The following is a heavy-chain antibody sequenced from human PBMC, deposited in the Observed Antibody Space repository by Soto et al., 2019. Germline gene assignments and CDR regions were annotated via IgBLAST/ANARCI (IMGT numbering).Heavy chain of an antibody. V-gene: IGHV3-48*02. D-gene: IGHD3-22*01. CDR1: GFTFSSYS. CDR3: ARDGALIDDSSGYYGMDV. Sequence: GGSLRLSCAASGFTFSSYSMNWVRQAPGKGLEWVSYISSSSSTIYYADSVKGRFTISRDNAKNSLYLQMNSLRDEDTAVYYCARDGALIDDSSGYYGMDVWGQGTTVTVSS. J-gene: IGHJ6*02. CDR2: ISSSSSTI.